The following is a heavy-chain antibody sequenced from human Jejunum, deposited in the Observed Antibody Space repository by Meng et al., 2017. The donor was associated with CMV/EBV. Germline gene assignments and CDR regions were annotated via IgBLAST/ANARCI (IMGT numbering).Heavy chain of an antibody. CDR3: ARDTSPTYYYDSRSYDS. D-gene: IGHD3-22*01. CDR1: TFSGSD. Sequence: TFSGSDMHWVRRAPGKGLEWISSISSSSTYIYYADSVKGRFTMSRDNAKSSLYLQMNNLRVEDTAVYYCARDTSPTYYYDSRSYDSWGQGTLVTVSS. J-gene: IGHJ4*02. CDR2: ISSSSTYI. V-gene: IGHV3-21*01.